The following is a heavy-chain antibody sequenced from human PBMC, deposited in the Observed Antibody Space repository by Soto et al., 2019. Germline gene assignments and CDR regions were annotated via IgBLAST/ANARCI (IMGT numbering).Heavy chain of an antibody. J-gene: IGHJ4*02. Sequence: QITLKESGPPLVKPTQTLTLTCTFSGFSLSTSGVGVGWIRQPPGKALEWLALIYWDDDKRYSPSLKSRLTITKDTSKNQVVLTMTNMDPVDTATYYCAHRPGAAKAAGQYYFDYWGQGTLVTVSS. CDR3: AHRPGAAKAAGQYYFDY. V-gene: IGHV2-5*02. D-gene: IGHD6-13*01. CDR1: GFSLSTSGVG. CDR2: IYWDDDK.